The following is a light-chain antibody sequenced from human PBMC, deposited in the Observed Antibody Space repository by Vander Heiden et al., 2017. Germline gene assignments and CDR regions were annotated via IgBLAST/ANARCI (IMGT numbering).Light chain of an antibody. CDR2: STS. CDR3: LLYYGGAQLV. CDR1: PGAGPSGNY. Sequence: QTVVTQEPSLTVSPGGTVTLTCASSPGAGPSGNYPHWFQQKPGQAPRALLYSTSNKHSWTPARFSGSLLGGKAALTLSGVQPEDEAEYYCLLYYGGAQLVFGGGTKLTVL. J-gene: IGLJ3*02. V-gene: IGLV7-43*01.